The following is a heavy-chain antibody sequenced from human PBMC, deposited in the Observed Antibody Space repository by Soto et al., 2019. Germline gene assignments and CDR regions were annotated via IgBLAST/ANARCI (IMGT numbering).Heavy chain of an antibody. CDR1: GYTFTGYY. CDR2: INPNSGGT. Sequence: GASVKVSCKASGYTFTGYYMHWVRQAPGQGLEWMGWINPNSGGTNYAQKFQGRVTMTRDTSISTAYMELSRLRSDDTAVYYWARDRDYGDYEDAFDIWGQGTMVTVSS. J-gene: IGHJ3*02. CDR3: ARDRDYGDYEDAFDI. D-gene: IGHD4-17*01. V-gene: IGHV1-2*02.